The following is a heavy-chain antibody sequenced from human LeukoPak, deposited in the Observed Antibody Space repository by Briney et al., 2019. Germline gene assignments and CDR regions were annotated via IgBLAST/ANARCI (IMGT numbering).Heavy chain of an antibody. CDR3: AREVGAMGFDY. Sequence: GGSLRLSCAASGFTFSSYSMNWVRQAPGKGLEWVSSISSSSSYIYYADSVKGRFTISRDNAKNSLYLQMNSLRAEDTTVYYCAREVGAMGFDYWGQGTLVTVSS. J-gene: IGHJ4*02. CDR2: ISSSSSYI. D-gene: IGHD1-26*01. CDR1: GFTFSSYS. V-gene: IGHV3-21*01.